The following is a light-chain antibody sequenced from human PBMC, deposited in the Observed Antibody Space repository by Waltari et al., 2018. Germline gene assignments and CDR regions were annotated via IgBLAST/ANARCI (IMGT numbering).Light chain of an antibody. CDR3: HQYGSAPL. V-gene: IGKV3-20*01. J-gene: IGKJ4*01. CDR1: QSVGDRD. CDR2: AAS. Sequence: NVLTQSPDTLSLSPGETATLPCRASQSVGDRDLAWYQQKPGQSPRLLIYAASNRASGISDRFSGSGSGRDFTLTISSLEPEDFAVYYCHQYGSAPLFGGGTKVEIK.